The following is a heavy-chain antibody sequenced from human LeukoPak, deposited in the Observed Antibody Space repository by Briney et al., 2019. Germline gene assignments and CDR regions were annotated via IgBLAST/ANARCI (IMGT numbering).Heavy chain of an antibody. J-gene: IGHJ6*02. CDR1: GGSFSGYY. CDR3: ARGKWVVPAAKGSYYYYGMDV. D-gene: IGHD2-2*01. CDR2: INHSGST. V-gene: IGHV4-34*01. Sequence: TSETLSLTCAVYGGSFSGYYWSWIRQPPGKGLEWIGEINHSGSTNYNPSLKSRVTISVDTSKNQFSLKLSSVTAADTAVYYCARGKWVVPAAKGSYYYYGMDVWGQGTTVTVSS.